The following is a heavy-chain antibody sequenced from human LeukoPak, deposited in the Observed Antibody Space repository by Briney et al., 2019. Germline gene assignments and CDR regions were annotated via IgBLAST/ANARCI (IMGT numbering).Heavy chain of an antibody. V-gene: IGHV3-48*04. CDR2: ISWNSGTI. J-gene: IGHJ5*02. D-gene: IGHD1-26*01. CDR1: GFTFSRFN. Sequence: GGSLGLSFAASGFTFSRFNMNWVRQASGKGLEWVSGISWNSGTIDYAEFVKGRFTISRDNAKNSLYLQMNSLRFDDTAVYYCARDFAWSSGGAPIDDNWLDPWGQGILVTVSS. CDR3: ARDFAWSSGGAPIDDNWLDP.